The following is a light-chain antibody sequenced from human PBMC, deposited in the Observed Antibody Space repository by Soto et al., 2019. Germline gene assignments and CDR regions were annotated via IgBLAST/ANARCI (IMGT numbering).Light chain of an antibody. J-gene: IGKJ1*01. CDR1: QSVSSNY. Sequence: EIVLTQSPGTLSLSPGERATLSCRASQSVSSNYLAWYQQKPGQAPRLLIYGASSRATGIPDRFSGSGSGTDFTLTISRLEPEDCAVYYCQQYGRSPRTFGQGNKVEIK. CDR2: GAS. V-gene: IGKV3-20*01. CDR3: QQYGRSPRT.